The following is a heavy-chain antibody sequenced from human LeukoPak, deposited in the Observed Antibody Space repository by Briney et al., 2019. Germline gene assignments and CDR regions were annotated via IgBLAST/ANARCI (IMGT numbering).Heavy chain of an antibody. CDR1: GFTVSSNY. V-gene: IGHV3-53*01. D-gene: IGHD2-8*01. Sequence: GGSLRLSCAASGFTVSSNYMSWVRQAPGKGLEWVSVIYSGGSTYYADSVKGRFTISRDNSKNTLYLQMNSLRAEDTAVYYCARVGGVDYCYMDVWGKGTTVTVSS. CDR2: IYSGGST. CDR3: ARVGGVDYCYMDV. J-gene: IGHJ6*03.